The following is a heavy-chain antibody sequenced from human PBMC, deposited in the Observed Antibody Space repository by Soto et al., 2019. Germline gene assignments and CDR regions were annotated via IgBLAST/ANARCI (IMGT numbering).Heavy chain of an antibody. J-gene: IGHJ4*02. CDR2: INHSGST. CDR1: GGSFSGYY. V-gene: IGHV4-34*01. D-gene: IGHD3-3*01. CDR3: SRGGAYYDFWSGYYTRHFDY. Sequence: SETLSLTCAVYGGSFSGYYWSWIRQPPGKGLEWIGEINHSGSTNYNPSLKSRVTISVDTSKNQFSLKLSSVTAADTAVYYCSRGGAYYDFWSGYYTRHFDYWGQGTLVTVSS.